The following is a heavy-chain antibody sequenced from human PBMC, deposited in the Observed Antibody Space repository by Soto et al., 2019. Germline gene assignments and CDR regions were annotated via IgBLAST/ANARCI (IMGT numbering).Heavy chain of an antibody. J-gene: IGHJ5*02. CDR1: GFTFSDYY. D-gene: IGHD4-4*01. V-gene: IGHV3-11*01. CDR3: ARVGYSNYDPYFGVYWFDP. Sequence: GGSLRLSCAASGFTFSDYYMSWIRQAPGKGLEWVSYISSSGSTIYYADSVKGRFTISRDNAKNSLYLQMNSLRAEDTAVYYCARVGYSNYDPYFGVYWFDPWGQGTLVTVSS. CDR2: ISSSGSTI.